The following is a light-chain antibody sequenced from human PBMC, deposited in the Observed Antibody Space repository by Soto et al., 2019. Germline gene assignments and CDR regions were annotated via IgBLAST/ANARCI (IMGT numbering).Light chain of an antibody. Sequence: QSALTQPASVSGSPGQSITISCTGTSSDVGSYNLVSWYQQHPGKAPKLMIYEVSKRPSGVSNRFSGSKSGNTASLTISGLQAEDEADYYCCSYAGSSVGFGGGTKLTVL. CDR1: SSDVGSYNL. CDR2: EVS. CDR3: CSYAGSSVG. J-gene: IGLJ3*02. V-gene: IGLV2-23*02.